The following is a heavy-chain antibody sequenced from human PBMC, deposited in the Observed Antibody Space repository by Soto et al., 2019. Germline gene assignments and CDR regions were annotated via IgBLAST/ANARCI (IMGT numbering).Heavy chain of an antibody. Sequence: GGSLRLSCAVSGLSVSSNYMSWVRQAPGKGLEWVSVIFGDASTYYADSVKGRFTISRDNAKNTVYLQMNSLRVEDTAVYYCAKGGYSYGNSYFDYWGQGALVTVSS. D-gene: IGHD5-18*01. CDR1: GLSVSSNY. J-gene: IGHJ4*02. V-gene: IGHV3-53*01. CDR2: IFGDAST. CDR3: AKGGYSYGNSYFDY.